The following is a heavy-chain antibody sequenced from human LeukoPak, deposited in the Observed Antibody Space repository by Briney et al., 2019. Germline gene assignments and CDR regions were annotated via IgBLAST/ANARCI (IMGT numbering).Heavy chain of an antibody. CDR2: ISYEGSNK. D-gene: IGHD3-10*01. J-gene: IGHJ4*01. Sequence: GGSLRLSCAASGFTFSGYGMHWVSQAPGKGLEWVAVISYEGSNKYYAAAVKGRFTISRDNSKNTLYLQMNSLRAEDTAVYYCTRAKRVPFDYWGQGTLVTVSS. V-gene: IGHV3-30*03. CDR1: GFTFSGYG. CDR3: TRAKRVPFDY.